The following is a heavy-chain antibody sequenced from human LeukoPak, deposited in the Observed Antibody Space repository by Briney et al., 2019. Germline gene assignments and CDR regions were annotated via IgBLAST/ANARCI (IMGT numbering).Heavy chain of an antibody. J-gene: IGHJ4*02. D-gene: IGHD5-18*01. CDR1: DDSMTSNSYH. V-gene: IGHV4-39*07. CDR3: ARENWLPYFDY. CDR2: IWYTGRT. Sequence: SDTLSLTCRVSDDSMTSNSYHWGCIPPPPGKGLEWVGSIWYTGRTDYSRSLRSRVTMSIDTCKRLCSVRLSSVTVAETAVYFCARENWLPYFDYWGQGALVTVSS.